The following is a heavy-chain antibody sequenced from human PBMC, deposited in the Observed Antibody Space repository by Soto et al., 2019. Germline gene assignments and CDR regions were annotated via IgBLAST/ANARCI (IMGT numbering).Heavy chain of an antibody. Sequence: EVHLLGSGGDLVKPGWYLRLSCEVSGFTFNNFAMSWVRQSPGKGLEWVSTITSDGDFRHYAESVKGRFTISRDNSKSSLFLQMNSLRAEDTALYFCAKVRQRVLDILTCATNVASWGHGTLVTVSS. CDR3: AKVRQRVLDILTCATNVAS. J-gene: IGHJ5*01. D-gene: IGHD3-9*01. CDR1: GFTFNNFA. CDR2: ITSDGDFR. V-gene: IGHV3-23*01.